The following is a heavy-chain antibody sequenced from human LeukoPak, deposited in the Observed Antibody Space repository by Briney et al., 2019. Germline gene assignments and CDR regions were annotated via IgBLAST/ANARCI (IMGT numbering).Heavy chain of an antibody. CDR1: GYTLTELS. CDR2: FDPEDGET. Sequence: ASVKVSCKVSGYTLTELSMHWVRQAPGKGLEWMGGFDPEDGETIYAQKFQGRVTMTEDTSTDTAYMELSSLRSDDTAVYYCARALYYDFWSGAFSPHNWFDPWGQGTLVTVSS. V-gene: IGHV1-24*01. CDR3: ARALYYDFWSGAFSPHNWFDP. D-gene: IGHD3-3*01. J-gene: IGHJ5*02.